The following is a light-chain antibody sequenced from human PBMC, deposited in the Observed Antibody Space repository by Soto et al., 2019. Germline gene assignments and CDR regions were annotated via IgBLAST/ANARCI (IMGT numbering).Light chain of an antibody. CDR2: DVS. J-gene: IGLJ2*01. CDR3: SSSARSRTLV. Sequence: QSALTQPDSVSGSPGQSITISCTGPSSDVGGYDYVSWYQQHPGKVPKFLIYDVSSRPSGVSNRCSGSKSGDTASLSISGLQAEDEADDYCSSSARSRTLVFCGVTKLTVL. CDR1: SSDVGGYDY. V-gene: IGLV2-14*01.